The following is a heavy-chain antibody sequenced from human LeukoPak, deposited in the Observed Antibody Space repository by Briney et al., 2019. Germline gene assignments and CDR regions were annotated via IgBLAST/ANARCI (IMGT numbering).Heavy chain of an antibody. CDR2: IIPIFGTA. CDR3: ARHYYDSSGYYADLRPPLDY. D-gene: IGHD3-22*01. Sequence: SVKVSCKASGGTFSSYAISWVRQAPGQGLEWMGGIIPIFGTANYAQKFQGRVTITADESTSTAYMELSSLRSEDTAVYYCARHYYDSSGYYADLRPPLDYWGQRTLVTVSS. CDR1: GGTFSSYA. J-gene: IGHJ4*02. V-gene: IGHV1-69*13.